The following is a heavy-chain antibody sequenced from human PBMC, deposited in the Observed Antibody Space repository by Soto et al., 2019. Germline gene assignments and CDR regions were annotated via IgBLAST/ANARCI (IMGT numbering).Heavy chain of an antibody. CDR1: GFTFSSYG. Sequence: QVQLVESGGGVVQPGRSLRLSCAASGFTFSSYGMHWVRQAPGKGLEWVAVIWYDGSNKYYADSVKGRFTISRDNSKNTLYLQMNSLRAEDTAVYYCAREEVAAAGPYYYGMDVWGQGTTVTVSS. CDR2: IWYDGSNK. V-gene: IGHV3-33*01. CDR3: AREEVAAAGPYYYGMDV. J-gene: IGHJ6*02. D-gene: IGHD6-13*01.